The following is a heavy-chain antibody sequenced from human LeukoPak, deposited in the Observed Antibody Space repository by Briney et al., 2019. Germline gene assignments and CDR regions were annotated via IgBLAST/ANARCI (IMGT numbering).Heavy chain of an antibody. V-gene: IGHV4-34*01. CDR1: GGSFSGYY. CDR2: INHSGST. Sequence: SETLSLTCAVYGGSFSGYYWSWIRQPPGKGLEWIGEINHSGSTNYNPSLKSRVTISVDTSKNQFSLKLSSVTAADTAVYYSATRTGSGSYYRGNWFDPWGQGTLVTVSS. D-gene: IGHD3-10*01. J-gene: IGHJ5*02. CDR3: ATRTGSGSYYRGNWFDP.